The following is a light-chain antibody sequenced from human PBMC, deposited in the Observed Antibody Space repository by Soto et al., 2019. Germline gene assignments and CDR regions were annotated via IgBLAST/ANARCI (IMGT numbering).Light chain of an antibody. J-gene: IGKJ5*01. V-gene: IGKV3-20*01. CDR1: QTVSSSS. CDR2: GAS. CDR3: QQYGSSPFT. Sequence: EIVLTQSPGTLSLSPGERATLSCRASQTVSSSSLAWYQQKPGQAPRLLIFGASTRAAGFPDRFSGSGSGTDFTLTISRLEPEDFAVYYCQQYGSSPFTFGQGTRLEIK.